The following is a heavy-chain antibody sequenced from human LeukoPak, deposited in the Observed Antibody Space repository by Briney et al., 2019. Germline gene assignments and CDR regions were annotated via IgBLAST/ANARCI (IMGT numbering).Heavy chain of an antibody. CDR1: GFTFSSYA. V-gene: IGHV3-53*01. J-gene: IGHJ4*02. CDR2: IYSGGST. Sequence: PGGSLRLSCAASGFTFSSYAMSWVRQAPGKGLGWVSFIYSGGSTHYSDSVKGRFTISRDNSKNTLYLQMNSLRAEDTAVYYCARRAGDYSHPYDYWGQGTLVTVS. D-gene: IGHD3-22*01. CDR3: ARRAGDYSHPYDY.